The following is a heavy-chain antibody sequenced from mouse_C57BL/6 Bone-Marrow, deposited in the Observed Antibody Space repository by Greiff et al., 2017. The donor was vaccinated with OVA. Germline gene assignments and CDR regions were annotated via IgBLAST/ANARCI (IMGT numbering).Heavy chain of an antibody. V-gene: IGHV1-72*01. CDR2: IDPNSGGT. J-gene: IGHJ3*01. CDR3: ARDSACLFAY. Sequence: QVQLKQPGAELVKPGASVKLSCKASGYTFTSYWMHWVKQRPGRGLEWIGRIDPNSGGTKYNEKFKSKATLTVDKPSSTAYMQLSSLTSEDSAVYYCARDSACLFAYWGQGTLVTVSA. CDR1: GYTFTSYW.